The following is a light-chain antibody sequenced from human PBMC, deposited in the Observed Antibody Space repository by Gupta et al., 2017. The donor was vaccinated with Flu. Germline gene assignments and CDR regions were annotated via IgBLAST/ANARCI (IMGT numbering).Light chain of an antibody. CDR3: MQALQTPLT. V-gene: IGKV2-28*01. Sequence: DIVMTPSPLSLPVTHGEPASISCRSSQSLLHSNGYNYLDWYLQKPGQSPQLLIYLGSNRASGVPDRFSGSGSGTDFTLKISRVEAEDVGVYYCMQALQTPLTFGGGTKVEIK. CDR2: LGS. CDR1: QSLLHSNGYNY. J-gene: IGKJ4*01.